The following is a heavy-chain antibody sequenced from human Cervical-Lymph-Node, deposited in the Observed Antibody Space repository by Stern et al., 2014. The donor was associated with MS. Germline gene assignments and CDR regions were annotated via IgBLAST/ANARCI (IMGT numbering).Heavy chain of an antibody. D-gene: IGHD1-14*01. Sequence: VQLVESGAELIRPGESLKISCKGSGYKFSIYWIAWVRQMPGKGLEWMGSIYPGDSEIRYSPSIQGQVTMSADKSTSTAFLQWSRLNASDTAMYFCARQTTAWASDVWGQGTLVTVSS. CDR2: IYPGDSEI. J-gene: IGHJ4*02. CDR3: ARQTTAWASDV. CDR1: GYKFSIYW. V-gene: IGHV5-51*01.